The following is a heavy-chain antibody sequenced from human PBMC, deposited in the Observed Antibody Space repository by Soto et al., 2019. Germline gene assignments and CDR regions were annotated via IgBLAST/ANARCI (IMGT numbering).Heavy chain of an antibody. CDR1: GLTFSSYA. CDR3: ARGYSGYDSAYYYGMDV. J-gene: IGHJ6*02. V-gene: IGHV3-30*04. Sequence: GGSLRLSCAASGLTFSSYAMHWVRKAPGKGLEWVAVISYDGSNKYYADSVKGRFTISRDNSKNTLYLQMNSLRAEDTAVYYCARGYSGYDSAYYYGMDVWGQGTTVTVSS. D-gene: IGHD5-12*01. CDR2: ISYDGSNK.